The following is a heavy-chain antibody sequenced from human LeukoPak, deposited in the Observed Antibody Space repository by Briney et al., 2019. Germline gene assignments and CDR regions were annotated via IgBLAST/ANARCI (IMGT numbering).Heavy chain of an antibody. CDR3: AREGRGYSGYQLDY. D-gene: IGHD5-12*01. V-gene: IGHV1-2*02. J-gene: IGHJ4*02. Sequence: ASVKVSCKASGYTFTGYYMHWVRQAPGQGLEWMGWINPNSGGTNYAQKFQGRVTMTRDTSISTAYMELSSLRSEDTAVYYCAREGRGYSGYQLDYWGQGTLVTVSS. CDR1: GYTFTGYY. CDR2: INPNSGGT.